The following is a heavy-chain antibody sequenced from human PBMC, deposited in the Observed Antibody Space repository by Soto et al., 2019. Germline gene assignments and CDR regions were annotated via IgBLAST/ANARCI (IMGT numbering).Heavy chain of an antibody. CDR2: ISSSSSTI. CDR3: ARANYYGFTGDVDY. D-gene: IGHD3-10*01. V-gene: IGHV3-48*01. Sequence: EVQLVESGGGLVQPGGSLRLSCAASGFTFSSYSMNWVRQAPGKGLEWDSYISSSSSTIYYADSVKGRFTISRDNAKNTLYLQMNSLRAEDTAVYYCARANYYGFTGDVDYWGQGTLVSVSS. CDR1: GFTFSSYS. J-gene: IGHJ4*02.